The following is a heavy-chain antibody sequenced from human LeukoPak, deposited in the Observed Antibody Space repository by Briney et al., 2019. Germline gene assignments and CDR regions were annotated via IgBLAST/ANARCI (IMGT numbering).Heavy chain of an antibody. CDR2: INPNTGDT. CDR3: TRDCSDISCPNDS. CDR1: GYTFSDYF. D-gene: IGHD2-2*01. J-gene: IGHJ4*02. V-gene: IGHV1-2*02. Sequence: ASVTVSCKASGYTFSDYFLHWVRQAPGQGLEWMGWINPNTGDTNHIRRFQGRVTMTRDTSISTAYMELSGLTSDDTAVYYCTRDCSDISCPNDSWGQGTLVTVSS.